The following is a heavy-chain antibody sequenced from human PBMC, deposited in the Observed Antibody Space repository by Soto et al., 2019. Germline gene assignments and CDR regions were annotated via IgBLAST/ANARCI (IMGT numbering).Heavy chain of an antibody. CDR3: ARGPTHGAFDL. CDR2: INSDGSST. J-gene: IGHJ3*01. V-gene: IGHV3-74*01. CDR1: GFTFSSYW. Sequence: PGGSLRLSCAASGFTFSSYWMHWVRQAPGKGLVWVSRINSDGSSTSYADSVKGRFTISRDNAKNSLYLQMNSLRAEDTAVYYCARGPTHGAFDLWGQGTMVTVSS.